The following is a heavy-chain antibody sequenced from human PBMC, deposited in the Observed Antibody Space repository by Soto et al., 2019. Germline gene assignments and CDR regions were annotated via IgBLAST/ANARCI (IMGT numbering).Heavy chain of an antibody. CDR1: GFTFSSYG. CDR2: IWYDGSNK. Sequence: QVQLVESGGGVVQPGRSLRLSCAASGFTFSSYGMHWVRQAPGKGLEWVAVIWYDGSNKYYADSVKGRFTISRDNSKNTLYLQMNSLRAEDTAVYYCAREVNWDYWYFDLRGRGTLVTVSS. CDR3: AREVNWDYWYFDL. V-gene: IGHV3-33*01. J-gene: IGHJ2*01. D-gene: IGHD7-27*01.